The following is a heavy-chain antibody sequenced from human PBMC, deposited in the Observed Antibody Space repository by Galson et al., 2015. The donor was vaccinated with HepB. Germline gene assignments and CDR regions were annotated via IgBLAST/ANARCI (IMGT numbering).Heavy chain of an antibody. CDR1: GYVFTAFF. Sequence: SVKVSCKASGYVFTAFFIHWVRQAPGQGLEWMGWINPRSGSAIYAQQFQGRVTMTRDTSTGTVFMELSSLRPDDTAVYFCTRVEKASDDWGRGTLVTVSS. V-gene: IGHV1-2*02. CDR2: INPRSGSA. J-gene: IGHJ4*02. CDR3: TRVEKASDD.